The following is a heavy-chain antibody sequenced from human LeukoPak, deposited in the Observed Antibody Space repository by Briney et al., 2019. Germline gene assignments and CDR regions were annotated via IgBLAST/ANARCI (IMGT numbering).Heavy chain of an antibody. CDR1: GFTFSSYG. D-gene: IGHD2-2*01. J-gene: IGHJ4*02. CDR2: IRYDGSNK. V-gene: IGHV3-30*02. Sequence: GGSLRLSCAASGFTFSSYGMHWVRQAPGKGLEWVAFIRYDGSNKYYADSVKGRFTISRDNSKNTLYLQMNSLRAEDTAVYYCAKTLSHQLPMYYFDYWGQGTLVTVSS. CDR3: AKTLSHQLPMYYFDY.